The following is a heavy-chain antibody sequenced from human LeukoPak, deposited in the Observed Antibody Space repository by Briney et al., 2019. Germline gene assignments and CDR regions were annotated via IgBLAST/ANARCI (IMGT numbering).Heavy chain of an antibody. CDR1: GYTFTGYY. CDR2: INPNSGGT. D-gene: IGHD1-26*01. CDR3: ARGSRRGLLALSIDY. J-gene: IGHJ4*02. Sequence: ASVKVSCKASGYTFTGYYMHWVRQAPGQGLEWMGWINPNSGGTNFAQRFQGRVTMARDTSISTVYMELSRLTSDDTAVYYCARGSRRGLLALSIDYWGQGTLVTVSS. V-gene: IGHV1-2*02.